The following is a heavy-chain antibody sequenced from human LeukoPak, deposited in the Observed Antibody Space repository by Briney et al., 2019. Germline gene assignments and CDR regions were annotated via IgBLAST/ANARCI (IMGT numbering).Heavy chain of an antibody. V-gene: IGHV3-72*01. D-gene: IGHD1-26*01. J-gene: IGHJ3*02. CDR3: ARVGAGGSWDFSGTYGHRTLDI. CDR2: CGNKVNGYTT. CDR1: GFTFSDYY. Sequence: RGSLRLSCAASGFTFSDYYMDWVRQAPGGGLEWVGRCGNKVNGYTTEYAASVKDRFIISRDDSKNSLYLQLNSLKSEDTAVYYCARVGAGGSWDFSGTYGHRTLDIWGQGTMVTVSS.